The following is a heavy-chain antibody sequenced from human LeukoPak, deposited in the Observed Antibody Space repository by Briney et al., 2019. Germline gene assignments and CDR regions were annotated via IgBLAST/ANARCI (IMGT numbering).Heavy chain of an antibody. CDR2: IYDSGSH. Sequence: SQTLSLTCTVSGGSLSSGGYYWGWVRQHPGRGLEWLGYIYDSGSHYYNPSLNSRVTISVDTSKNQFSLKLSSVTAADTDVYYCAGGHLGYSSSWYYYYMDVWGKGTTVTVSS. J-gene: IGHJ6*03. CDR3: AGGHLGYSSSWYYYYMDV. CDR1: GGSLSSGGYY. V-gene: IGHV4-31*03. D-gene: IGHD6-13*01.